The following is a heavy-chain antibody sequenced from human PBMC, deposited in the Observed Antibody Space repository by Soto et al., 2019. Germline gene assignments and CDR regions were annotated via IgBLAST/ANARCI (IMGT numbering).Heavy chain of an antibody. CDR1: GGSISSSSYY. J-gene: IGHJ4*02. CDR3: ARHTPAISISDH. Sequence: QLQLQESGPGLVKPSETLSLTCTVSGGSISSSSYYWGWIRQPPGKGLEWIGSIYYSGSTYYNPSLQGRVTIFVDTSKNHFSLKLSSVTAADTAVYYCARHTPAISISDHWGQGTLVTVSS. D-gene: IGHD2-15*01. V-gene: IGHV4-39*01. CDR2: IYYSGST.